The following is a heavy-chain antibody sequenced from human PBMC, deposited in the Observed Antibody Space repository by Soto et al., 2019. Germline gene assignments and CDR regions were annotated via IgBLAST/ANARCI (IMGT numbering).Heavy chain of an antibody. CDR2: MYNTGST. V-gene: IGHV4-59*01. Sequence: QVQLQESGPGLVKPSETLSLTCTVSGGSISRYYWSWIRQPPGKGLEWIGYMYNTGSTVYNPAFKSRGTLSVDTSKTQFSLKLNSVTAADTAVYYCARDLWGYCGTDCYPLDVWGQGTTVTVSS. D-gene: IGHD2-21*02. CDR3: ARDLWGYCGTDCYPLDV. J-gene: IGHJ6*02. CDR1: GGSISRYY.